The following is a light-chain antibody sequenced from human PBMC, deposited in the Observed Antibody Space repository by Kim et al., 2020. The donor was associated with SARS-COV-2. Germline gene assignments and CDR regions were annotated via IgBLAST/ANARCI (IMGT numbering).Light chain of an antibody. CDR1: GYH. V-gene: IGLV7-43*01. Sequence: PSRNVSPGGTVTLPCASGGYHPNWFQQKPGQPPRALIYGATRKHPWTPARFSGSLLGGKAALTVSSVQPEDEADYFCLVLHNSAWVFGGGTQLTVL. CDR2: GAT. J-gene: IGLJ3*02. CDR3: LVLHNSAWV.